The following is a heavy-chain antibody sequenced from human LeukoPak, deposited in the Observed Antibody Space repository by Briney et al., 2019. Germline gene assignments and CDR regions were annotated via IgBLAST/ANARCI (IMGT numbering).Heavy chain of an antibody. CDR2: MYYSGST. J-gene: IGHJ4*02. V-gene: IGHV4-59*01. CDR1: GGSISSYY. Sequence: SETLFLTCTVSGGSISSYYWSWIRQPPGKGLEWIGYMYYSGSTNFNPSLKSRVTMSVDTSKNHFSLKMSSVTAADTAVYYCARDIGGRYSWYYFDYWGRGTLVTVSS. CDR3: ARDIGGRYSWYYFDY. D-gene: IGHD2-8*01.